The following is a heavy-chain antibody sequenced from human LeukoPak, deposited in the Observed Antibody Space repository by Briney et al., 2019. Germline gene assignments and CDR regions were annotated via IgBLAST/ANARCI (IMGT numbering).Heavy chain of an antibody. Sequence: APVKVPCKASGYTFSNYGITWVRQVPGQGLECMGWISGYNGNTNYERKFHGRVTMTIDKSTTTAYMELSSLASDDTGVYYCARQSVVLSRSPDDAFDIWGQGTRVIVSS. J-gene: IGHJ3*02. CDR2: ISGYNGNT. D-gene: IGHD2-21*01. V-gene: IGHV1-18*04. CDR3: ARQSVVLSRSPDDAFDI. CDR1: GYTFSNYG.